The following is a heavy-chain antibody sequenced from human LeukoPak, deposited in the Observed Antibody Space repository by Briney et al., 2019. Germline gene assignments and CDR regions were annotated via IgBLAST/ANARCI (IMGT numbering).Heavy chain of an antibody. J-gene: IGHJ4*02. CDR2: IIPILGIA. CDR1: GGTFSSYA. D-gene: IGHD2-21*02. CDR3: ARVGGDGWVRPLFDY. V-gene: IGHV1-69*04. Sequence: SVNVSCKASGGTFSSYAISWVRQAPGQGLEWMGRIIPILGIANYAQKFQGRVTITADKSTSTAYMELSSLRSEDTAVYYCARVGGDGWVRPLFDYWGQGTLVTVSS.